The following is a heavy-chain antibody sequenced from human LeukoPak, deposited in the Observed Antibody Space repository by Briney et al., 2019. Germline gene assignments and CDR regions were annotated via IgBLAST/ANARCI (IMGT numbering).Heavy chain of an antibody. CDR1: GGSVSSGSYY. D-gene: IGHD4-17*01. CDR3: ARETGSAVGSTDFDY. CDR2: IYYTGST. J-gene: IGHJ4*02. Sequence: SETLSLTCTVSGGSVSSGSYYWSWIRQPPGKGLEWIGYIYYTGSTNYNPSLKSRVTMSVDTSKNQFSLNLSSVTAADTAVYYCARETGSAVGSTDFDYWGQGTLVTVSS. V-gene: IGHV4-61*01.